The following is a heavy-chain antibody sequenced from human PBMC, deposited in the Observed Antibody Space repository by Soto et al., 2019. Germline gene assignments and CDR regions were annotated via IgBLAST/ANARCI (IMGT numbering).Heavy chain of an antibody. J-gene: IGHJ6*02. D-gene: IGHD6-6*01. V-gene: IGHV1-69*01. CDR1: GGTFSSYA. CDR3: ARDSSSSGFYYYYGMDV. CDR2: IIPIFGTA. Sequence: QVQLVQSGAEVKKPGSSVKVSGKASGGTFSSYAISWVRQAPGQGLEGMGGIIPIFGTANYAQKFQGRVTITADESTSTAYMELSSLRSEDTAVYYCARDSSSSGFYYYYGMDVWGQGTTVTVSS.